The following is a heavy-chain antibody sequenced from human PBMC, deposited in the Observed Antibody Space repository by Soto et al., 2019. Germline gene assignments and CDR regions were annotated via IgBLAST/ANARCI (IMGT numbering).Heavy chain of an antibody. J-gene: IGHJ4*02. CDR2: INHSEST. CDR3: ARRKRRVVMVPTANYCFDD. CDR1: GGPFSGYY. Sequence: QVQLQQWGAGLLKPSETLSLTCAVSGGPFSGYYWSWIRQPPGKGVEWIGEINHSESTNYNPSLKSRVTMSVDTSKNQCSLKLSSVTAADTAVFYCARRKRRVVMVPTANYCFDDWGQGTVVSVPS. D-gene: IGHD2-15*01. V-gene: IGHV4-34*01.